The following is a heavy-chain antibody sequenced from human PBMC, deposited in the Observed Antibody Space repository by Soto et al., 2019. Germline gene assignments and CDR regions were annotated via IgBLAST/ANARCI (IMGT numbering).Heavy chain of an antibody. D-gene: IGHD3-10*01. V-gene: IGHV5-51*01. Sequence: PGESLKISCQGSGYSFSTYWISWGRQMPGKVLEWMGIIYPGDSDTRYSPSFQGQVTISADKSISTAYLQWSSLKASDTAMYYCARFYGSGSLYYYYGMDVWGQGXTVTVSS. CDR3: ARFYGSGSLYYYYGMDV. J-gene: IGHJ6*02. CDR2: IYPGDSDT. CDR1: GYSFSTYW.